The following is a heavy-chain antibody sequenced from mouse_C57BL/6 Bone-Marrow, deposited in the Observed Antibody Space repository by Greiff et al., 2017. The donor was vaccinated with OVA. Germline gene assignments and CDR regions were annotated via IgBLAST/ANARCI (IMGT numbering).Heavy chain of an antibody. CDR1: GYTFTSYW. Sequence: QVQLKQPGAELVKPGASVKMSCKASGYTFTSYWITWVKQRPGQGLEWIGDIYPGSGSTNYNEKFKSKATLTVDTSSSTAYMQLSSLTSEDSAVYYCASSGGYDEYFDVWGTGTTVTVSS. CDR3: ASSGGYDEYFDV. V-gene: IGHV1-55*01. J-gene: IGHJ1*03. D-gene: IGHD2-2*01. CDR2: IYPGSGST.